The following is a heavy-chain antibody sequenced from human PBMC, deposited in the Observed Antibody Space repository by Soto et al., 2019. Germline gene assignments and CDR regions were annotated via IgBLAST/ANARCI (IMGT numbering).Heavy chain of an antibody. CDR1: GASIISAGYY. CDR2: IHYIGGANYSP. CDR3: ARGPTYYQDRMGYQPVHP. V-gene: IGHV4-31*01. J-gene: IGHJ5*02. D-gene: IGHD2-2*01. Sequence: QVQLQESGPGLVEPSQPLYLICTVSGASIISAGYYWTWIRQHPGKGLEWLGYIHYIGGANYSPSYNQSQTSQIATSVDTSKRLFSLKLTSVWAADTAVYYCARGPTYYQDRMGYQPVHPWGQGPLVTVSS.